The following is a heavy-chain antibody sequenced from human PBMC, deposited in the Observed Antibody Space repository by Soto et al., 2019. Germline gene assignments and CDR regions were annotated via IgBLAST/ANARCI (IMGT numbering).Heavy chain of an antibody. Sequence: PGGSLRLSCADSGFTFSSYGMRWVRQAPGKGLAWVAVISYDGSNKYYADTVKGRFTISRDNSKTTLYLQMNSLRAEDTAVYYCAKGIQFRGVIFQGYGMDVWGQGTTVTVSS. V-gene: IGHV3-30*18. CDR3: AKGIQFRGVIFQGYGMDV. CDR1: GFTFSSYG. J-gene: IGHJ6*02. CDR2: ISYDGSNK. D-gene: IGHD3-10*01.